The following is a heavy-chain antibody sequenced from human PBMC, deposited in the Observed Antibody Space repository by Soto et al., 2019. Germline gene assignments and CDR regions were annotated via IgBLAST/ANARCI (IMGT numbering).Heavy chain of an antibody. J-gene: IGHJ6*02. CDR1: GYTFTSYG. D-gene: IGHD6-19*01. V-gene: IGHV1-18*01. CDR2: ISAYNGNT. CDR3: ARVIAVAGYYYYYGMDV. Sequence: VKVSCKASGYTFTSYGISWVRQAPGQGLEWMGWISAYNGNTNYAQKLQGRVTMTTDTSTSTAYMELRSLRSDDTAVYYCARVIAVAGYYYYYGMDVRGQGTTVTVSS.